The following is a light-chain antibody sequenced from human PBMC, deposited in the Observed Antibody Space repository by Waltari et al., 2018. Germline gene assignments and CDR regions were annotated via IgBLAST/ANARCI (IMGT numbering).Light chain of an antibody. V-gene: IGLV2-14*03. CDR2: DVT. J-gene: IGLJ1*01. CDR1: STDIGDYNY. CDR3: ISYTSSSTFV. Sequence: QSALTQPASVSGSPGQSITISCTGTSTDIGDYNYVSWYQHHPGKAPKLMIYDVTKLPSGVSHRFSVSKSGNTASLTISGLQAEDEADYYCISYTSSSTFVFGTGTKVTVL.